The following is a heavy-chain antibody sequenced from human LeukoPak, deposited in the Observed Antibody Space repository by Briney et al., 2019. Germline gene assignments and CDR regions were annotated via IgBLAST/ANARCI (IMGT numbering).Heavy chain of an antibody. Sequence: GGSLRLSCEASGFALKNYWMSWVRQAPGKGLEWVANIKKDGSDKYYVDSVKGRFTISRDNAKNSLYLQMNSLRAEDTAVYYCAREKGNYDGYYNYYMDVWGKGTTVTVSS. V-gene: IGHV3-7*01. CDR1: GFALKNYW. CDR3: AREKGNYDGYYNYYMDV. J-gene: IGHJ6*03. CDR2: IKKDGSDK. D-gene: IGHD4-11*01.